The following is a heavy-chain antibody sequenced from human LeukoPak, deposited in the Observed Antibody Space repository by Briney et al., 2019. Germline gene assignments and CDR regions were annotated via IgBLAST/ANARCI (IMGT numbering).Heavy chain of an antibody. V-gene: IGHV4-34*01. D-gene: IGHD3-3*01. Sequence: SETLSLTCAVYGGSFSGYYWSWIRQPPGKGLEWIGEINHSGSTNYNPSLKSRVTISVDTSKNQFSLKLSSVTAADTAVYYCAIRGDYDFWSGYSHYFDYWGQGTLVTVSS. CDR2: INHSGST. J-gene: IGHJ4*02. CDR1: GGSFSGYY. CDR3: AIRGDYDFWSGYSHYFDY.